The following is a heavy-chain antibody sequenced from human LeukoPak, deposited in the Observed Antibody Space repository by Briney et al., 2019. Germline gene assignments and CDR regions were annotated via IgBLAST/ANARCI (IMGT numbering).Heavy chain of an antibody. D-gene: IGHD6-19*01. J-gene: IGHJ4*02. Sequence: PGGSLRLSCAASGFTFSSYGMHWVRQAPGKGLEWVAVIWYDGSNKYYADSVKGRFTISRDNSKNTLYLQMNSLRAEDTAVYYCAKDLSSRYSSGWYGIFDYWGQGTLVTVSS. V-gene: IGHV3-30*02. CDR2: IWYDGSNK. CDR3: AKDLSSRYSSGWYGIFDY. CDR1: GFTFSSYG.